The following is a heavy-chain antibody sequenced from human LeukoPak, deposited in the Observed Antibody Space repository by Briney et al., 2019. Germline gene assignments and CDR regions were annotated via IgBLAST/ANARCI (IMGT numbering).Heavy chain of an antibody. CDR2: ISSSSSYI. CDR1: GFTFSSYA. Sequence: PGGSLRLSCAASGFTFSSYAMSWVRQAPGKGLEWVSSISSSSSYIYYADSVKGRFTISRDNAKNSLYLQMNSLRAEDTAVYYCARDRIAARRSGFDYWGQGTLVTVSS. J-gene: IGHJ4*02. D-gene: IGHD6-6*01. CDR3: ARDRIAARRSGFDY. V-gene: IGHV3-21*01.